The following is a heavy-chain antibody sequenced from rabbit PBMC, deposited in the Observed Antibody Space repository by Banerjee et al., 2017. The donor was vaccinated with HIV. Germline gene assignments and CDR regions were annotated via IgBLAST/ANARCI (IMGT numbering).Heavy chain of an antibody. CDR2: ITYGGSA. CDR3: ARAGYGGYGYYL. D-gene: IGHD6-1*01. CDR1: GFDFSSYG. V-gene: IGHV1S47*01. J-gene: IGHJ4*01. Sequence: QEQLVESGGGLVQPGGSLKLSCKASGFDFSSYGVSWVRQAPGKGLEWIGYITYGGSAYYASWVKGRFTISRDNAQNTVSLQLNSLTAADTATYLCARAGYGGYGYYLWGPGTLVTVS.